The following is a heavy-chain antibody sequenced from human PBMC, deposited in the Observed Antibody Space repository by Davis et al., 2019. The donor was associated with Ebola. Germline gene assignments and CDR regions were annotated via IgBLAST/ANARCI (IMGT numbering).Heavy chain of an antibody. CDR1: GGSVSSGSYY. CDR2: IYYSGST. J-gene: IGHJ3*02. V-gene: IGHV4-61*01. Sequence: PSETLSLTCTVSGGSVSSGSYYWSWIRQPPGKGLEWIGYIYYSGSTNYNPSLKSRVTISVDTSKNQFSLKLSSVTAADTAVYYCAAAGDAFDIWGQGTMVTVSS. CDR3: AAAGDAFDI.